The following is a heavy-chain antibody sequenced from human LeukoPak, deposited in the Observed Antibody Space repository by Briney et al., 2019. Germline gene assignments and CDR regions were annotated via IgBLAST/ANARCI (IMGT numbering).Heavy chain of an antibody. V-gene: IGHV3-7*05. CDR1: GFTFSSYW. D-gene: IGHD3-10*01. CDR2: IKQDGSEK. Sequence: PGGSLRLSCAASGFTFSSYWMSWVRQAPGKGLEWVANIKQDGSEKYYVDSVKGRFTICRDNAKNSLYLQMDSLRAEDTAVYYCARTHYGSADFDYWGQGTLVTVSS. CDR3: ARTHYGSADFDY. J-gene: IGHJ4*02.